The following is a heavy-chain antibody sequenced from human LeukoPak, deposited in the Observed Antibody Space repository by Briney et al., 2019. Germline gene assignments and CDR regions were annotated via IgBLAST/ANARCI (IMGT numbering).Heavy chain of an antibody. Sequence: ASVKVSCKASGGTFSSYAISWVRQAPGQGLEWMGGTIPIFGTANYAQKFQGRVTITADESTSTAYMELSSLRSKDTAVYYCASFLKHYYYYYMDVWGKGTTVTVSS. J-gene: IGHJ6*03. CDR2: TIPIFGTA. CDR3: ASFLKHYYYYYMDV. CDR1: GGTFSSYA. V-gene: IGHV1-69*13.